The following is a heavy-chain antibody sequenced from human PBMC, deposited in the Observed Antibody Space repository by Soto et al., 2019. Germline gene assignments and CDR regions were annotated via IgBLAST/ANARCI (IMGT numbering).Heavy chain of an antibody. Sequence: ASVKVSCKASGYTFTSYAMHWVRQAPGQRLEWMGWINAGNGNTKYSQKFQGRVTITRDTSASTAYMELSSLRSEDTAVYYCARSVLVVADTWGTNWFDPCGQGTLVTVSS. CDR3: ARSVLVVADTWGTNWFDP. V-gene: IGHV1-3*01. J-gene: IGHJ5*02. CDR1: GYTFTSYA. D-gene: IGHD2-15*01. CDR2: INAGNGNT.